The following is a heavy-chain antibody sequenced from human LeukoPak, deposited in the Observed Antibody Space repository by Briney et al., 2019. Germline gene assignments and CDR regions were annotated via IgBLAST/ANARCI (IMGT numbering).Heavy chain of an antibody. J-gene: IGHJ6*02. D-gene: IGHD3-3*01. Sequence: GASVKVSCKASGYTFSDYAMHWVRQAPGQRFEWMGWIDAGNGDTRYSQKFQGRVTITRDTSTSTVYMELSSLRSEDTAVYYCASWQDYDFWSGYGPGDYYYGMDVWGQGTTVTVSS. CDR3: ASWQDYDFWSGYGPGDYYYGMDV. V-gene: IGHV1-3*01. CDR2: IDAGNGDT. CDR1: GYTFSDYA.